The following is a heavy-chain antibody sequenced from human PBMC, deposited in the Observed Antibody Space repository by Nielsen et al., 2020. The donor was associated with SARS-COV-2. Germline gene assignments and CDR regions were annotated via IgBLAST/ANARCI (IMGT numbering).Heavy chain of an antibody. CDR3: VRVRDDGYYYDTGPFDY. V-gene: IGHV3-74*01. J-gene: IGHJ4*02. Sequence: GESLKISCAASGFTLSCCWMHWVRRAPGKGLVWVSSINPDGRITTYADSVGGRFTISRDNAENTLYLQMNSLRADDTAVYYCVRVRDDGYYYDTGPFDYWGQGTLVTVSS. D-gene: IGHD3-22*01. CDR1: GFTLSCCW. CDR2: INPDGRIT.